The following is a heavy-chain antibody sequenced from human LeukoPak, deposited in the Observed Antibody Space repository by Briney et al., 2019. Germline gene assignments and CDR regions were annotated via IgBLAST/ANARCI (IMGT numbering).Heavy chain of an antibody. CDR1: GFTFSSYS. J-gene: IGHJ4*02. CDR2: ISSSSSYI. V-gene: IGHV3-21*01. D-gene: IGHD5-12*01. CDR3: ARWGGYSGYDSDY. Sequence: GGSLRLPRAASGFTFSSYSMNWVRQAPGKGLEWVSSISSSSSYIYYADSVKGRFTISRDNAKNSLYLQMNSLRAEDTAVYYCARWGGYSGYDSDYWGQGTLVTVSS.